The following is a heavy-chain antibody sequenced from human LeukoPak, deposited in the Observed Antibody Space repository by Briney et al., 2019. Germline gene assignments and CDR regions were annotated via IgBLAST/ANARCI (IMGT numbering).Heavy chain of an antibody. Sequence: SVKVSCKASGGTFSSYAISWVRQAPGQGLGWMGGIIPIFGTANYAQKFQGRVTITADKSTSTAYMELSSLRSEYTAVYYCARARYSYGDFLASWGKGPLVTVS. J-gene: IGHJ4*02. D-gene: IGHD5-18*01. CDR3: ARARYSYGDFLAS. V-gene: IGHV1-69*06. CDR2: IIPIFGTA. CDR1: GGTFSSYA.